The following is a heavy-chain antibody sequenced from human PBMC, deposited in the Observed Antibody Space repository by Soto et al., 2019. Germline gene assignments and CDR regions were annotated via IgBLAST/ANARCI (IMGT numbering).Heavy chain of an antibody. CDR2: IYYSGST. Sequence: PSETLSLTCTVSGGSISSYYWTWIRQPPGKGLEWIGYIYYSGSTNYNPSLKSRVTISVDTSKNQFSLKLSSVTAADTAVYYCARGFIRRLSVSRGDEMWFDPWGQGTLVTVSS. CDR3: ARGFIRRLSVSRGDEMWFDP. J-gene: IGHJ5*02. CDR1: GGSISSYY. V-gene: IGHV4-59*01. D-gene: IGHD3-10*01.